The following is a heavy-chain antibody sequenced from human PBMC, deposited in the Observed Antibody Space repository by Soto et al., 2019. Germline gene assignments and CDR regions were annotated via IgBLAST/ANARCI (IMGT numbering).Heavy chain of an antibody. V-gene: IGHV4-4*02. CDR3: AREAPGTSYFDC. Sequence: PSETLSLTCAVSGDSISSNNWWSWVRQPPGKGLEWIGEIYYSGSTNYNPSLKSRVTISVDKSRNQFSLKLSSVTAADTAVYYCAREAPGTSYFDCWGRGTQVTVSS. CDR1: GDSISSNNW. D-gene: IGHD6-13*01. J-gene: IGHJ4*02. CDR2: IYYSGST.